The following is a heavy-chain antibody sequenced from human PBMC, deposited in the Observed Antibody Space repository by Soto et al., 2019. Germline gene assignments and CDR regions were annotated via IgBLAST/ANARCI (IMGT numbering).Heavy chain of an antibody. CDR1: GFTFSSYG. CDR3: ARDAGYSSSSVAYYYGMDV. Sequence: QVQLVESGGGVVQPGRSLRLSCAASGFTFSSYGMHWVRQAPGKGLEWVAVIWYDGSNKYYADSVKGRFTISRDNSKNTLYLQMNSLRAEDTAVYYCARDAGYSSSSVAYYYGMDVWGQGTTVTVSS. CDR2: IWYDGSNK. J-gene: IGHJ6*02. V-gene: IGHV3-33*01. D-gene: IGHD6-6*01.